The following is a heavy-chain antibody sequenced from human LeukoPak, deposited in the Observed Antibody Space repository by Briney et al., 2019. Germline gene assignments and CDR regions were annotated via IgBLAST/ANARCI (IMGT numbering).Heavy chain of an antibody. J-gene: IGHJ3*02. CDR2: SATGYTT. D-gene: IGHD1-26*01. CDR3: AKKGGSYPSDAFDI. Sequence: GGSLRLSCAASGFTVSSNYMSWVRQAPGKGLEWVSYVSATGYTTSYADSVKGRFTISRDIAKNTVFLQMNSLRAEDTAVFYCAKKGGSYPSDAFDIWGQGTMVTVSS. CDR1: GFTVSSNY. V-gene: IGHV3-53*05.